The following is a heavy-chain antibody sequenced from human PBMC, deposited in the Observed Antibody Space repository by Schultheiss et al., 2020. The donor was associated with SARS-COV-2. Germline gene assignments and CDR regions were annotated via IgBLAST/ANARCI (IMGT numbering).Heavy chain of an antibody. Sequence: ASVKVSCKASGYTFTGYYMHWVRQAPGQGLEWMGWINPNSGGTNYAQKFQGRVTITADESTSTAYMELSSLRSDDTAVYYCARDLDYGGGWFDPWGQGTLVTVSS. V-gene: IGHV1-2*02. CDR3: ARDLDYGGGWFDP. CDR2: INPNSGGT. J-gene: IGHJ5*02. CDR1: GYTFTGYY. D-gene: IGHD4-23*01.